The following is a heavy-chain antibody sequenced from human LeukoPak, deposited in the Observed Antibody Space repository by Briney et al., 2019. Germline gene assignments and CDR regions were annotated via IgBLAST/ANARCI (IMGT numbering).Heavy chain of an antibody. CDR2: ISINGDST. J-gene: IGHJ4*02. D-gene: IGHD4-17*01. CDR1: AFTFSRYA. Sequence: GGSLRLSCSASAFTFSRYAMHWVRQAPGKGLEFVSGISINGDSTYYGASVKGRFTISRDNSKNRLYLQMSSLRAEEPAMYYCVKSGADYGDYFGFLDYWGQGTLVTVSS. CDR3: VKSGADYGDYFGFLDY. V-gene: IGHV3-64D*09.